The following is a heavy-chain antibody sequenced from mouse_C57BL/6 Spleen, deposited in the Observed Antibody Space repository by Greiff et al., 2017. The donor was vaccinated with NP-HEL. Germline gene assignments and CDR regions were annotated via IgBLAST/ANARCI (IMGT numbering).Heavy chain of an antibody. D-gene: IGHD1-1*01. Sequence: VQLQQSGAELVRPGASVKLSCTASGFNIKDYYMHWVQQRPEQGLEWIGRIDPEDGDTEYAPKFQGKATMTADTSSNTAYLQLSSLTSEDTAVYYCTTPYYYGSSLYYFDDWGQGTTLTVSS. V-gene: IGHV14-1*01. J-gene: IGHJ2*01. CDR3: TTPYYYGSSLYYFDD. CDR1: GFNIKDYY. CDR2: IDPEDGDT.